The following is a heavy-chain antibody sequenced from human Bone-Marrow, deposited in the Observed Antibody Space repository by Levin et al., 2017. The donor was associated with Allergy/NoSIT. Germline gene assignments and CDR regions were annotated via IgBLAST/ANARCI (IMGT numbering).Heavy chain of an antibody. CDR1: GFSFSYSG. J-gene: IGHJ1*01. Sequence: LSLTCAASGFSFSYSGMNWVRQAPGKGLEWIAYIMSTGATIYYAESVEGRFTISRDNAKNSLYLQMNSLTDEDTAVYFCVSFNSGEYFHHWGQGTPVTVSS. D-gene: IGHD2-15*01. CDR2: IMSTGATI. V-gene: IGHV3-48*02. CDR3: VSFNSGEYFHH.